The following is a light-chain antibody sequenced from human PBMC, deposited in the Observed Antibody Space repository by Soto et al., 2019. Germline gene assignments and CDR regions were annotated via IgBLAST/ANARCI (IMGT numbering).Light chain of an antibody. J-gene: IGKJ1*01. CDR2: GAS. Sequence: EIVLTQSPVTLSLSPGERATLSCRASQSISSSFLAWYQQKPGQAPRLLIYGASSRATGIPDRFSGSGSGTDFPLTISRLEPEDFAVYHCQQYDTSPWTFGQGTKVEIK. CDR3: QQYDTSPWT. V-gene: IGKV3-20*01. CDR1: QSISSSF.